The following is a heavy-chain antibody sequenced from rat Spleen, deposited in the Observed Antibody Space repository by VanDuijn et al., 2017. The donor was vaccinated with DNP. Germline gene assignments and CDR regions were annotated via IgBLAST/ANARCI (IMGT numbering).Heavy chain of an antibody. V-gene: IGHV3-1*01. D-gene: IGHD1-6*01. CDR2: INYSGTT. CDR3: AREEAYYGYDYFDY. Sequence: EVQLQESGSGLVKPSQSLSLTCSVTGYSITSNYWGWIRQFPGNGMEWIGHINYSGTTTYNPSLKSRISITRDTSKNQFFLHLNSVTTEDTATYYCAREEAYYGYDYFDYWGQGLMVTVSS. J-gene: IGHJ2*01. CDR1: GYSITSNY.